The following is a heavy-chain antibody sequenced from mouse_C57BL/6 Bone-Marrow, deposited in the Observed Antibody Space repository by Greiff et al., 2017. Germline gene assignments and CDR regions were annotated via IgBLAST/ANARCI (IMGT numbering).Heavy chain of an antibody. Sequence: VQRVESGPGLVAPSQSLSITCTVSGFSLTSYGVDWVRQPPGKGLEWLGVIWGGGNTNYNSALMSRLSISKDNSKSQVFLKMNSLQTDDTAMYYCANYYGSSSYYAMDYWGQGTSVTVSS. CDR1: GFSLTSYG. V-gene: IGHV2-9*01. CDR2: IWGGGNT. CDR3: ANYYGSSSYYAMDY. D-gene: IGHD1-1*01. J-gene: IGHJ4*01.